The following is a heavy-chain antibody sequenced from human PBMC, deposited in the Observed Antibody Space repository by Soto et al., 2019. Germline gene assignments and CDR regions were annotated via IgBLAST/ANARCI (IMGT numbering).Heavy chain of an antibody. Sequence: EVQLVESGGGLVKPGGSLRLSCAASGVTFSSYSMNWVRQAPGKGLEWVSSITSSSSYIYYGDSVKGRFTISRDNAKNSLYLQMNSLRAEDTAVYYCASEQWAGGMDVWGQGTTVTVSS. CDR2: ITSSSSYI. D-gene: IGHD6-19*01. CDR1: GVTFSSYS. J-gene: IGHJ6*02. V-gene: IGHV3-21*01. CDR3: ASEQWAGGMDV.